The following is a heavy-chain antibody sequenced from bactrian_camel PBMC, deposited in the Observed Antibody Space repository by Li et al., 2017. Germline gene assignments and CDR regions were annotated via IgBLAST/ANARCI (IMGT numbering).Heavy chain of an antibody. D-gene: IGHD3*01. CDR1: GYSSNTFC. J-gene: IGHJ4*01. CDR2: IGIDGRT. CDR3: AADRYCTGRGHLLLLAEYTE. Sequence: HVQLVESGGGSVQTGGSLILSCAASGYSSNTFCMGWFRRVPGLEREGVAGIGIDGRTAYADSVKGRFTISLENAKRTVYLQMNSLKPEDTAMYYCAADRYCTGRGHLLLLAEYTEWGQGTQVTVS. V-gene: IGHV3S9*01.